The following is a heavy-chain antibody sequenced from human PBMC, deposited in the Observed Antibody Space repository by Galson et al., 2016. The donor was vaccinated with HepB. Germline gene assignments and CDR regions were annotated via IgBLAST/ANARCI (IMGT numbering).Heavy chain of an antibody. J-gene: IGHJ6*02. CDR1: GDSVSSNSAA. CDR2: TYYRSKWYN. V-gene: IGHV6-1*01. Sequence: CAISGDSVSSNSAAWNWIRQSPSRGLEWLGRTYYRSKWYNDYAVSVKSRITINPDTSKNQFSLQLNSVTPEDTAVYYCARDGHEGVVTAIRGYYYYYGLDVWGQGTTVTVSS. CDR3: ARDGHEGVVTAIRGYYYYYGLDV. D-gene: IGHD2-21*02.